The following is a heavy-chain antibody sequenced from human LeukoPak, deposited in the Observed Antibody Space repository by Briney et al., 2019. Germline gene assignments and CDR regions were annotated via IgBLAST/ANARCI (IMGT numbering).Heavy chain of an antibody. Sequence: SSETLSPTCAVYGGSFSGYYWSWIRQPPGKGLEWIGEINHSGSTNYNPSLRSRVTISVDTSKNQFSLKLSSVTAADTAVYYCVRAGGNPPYYFDYWGQGTLVTVSS. D-gene: IGHD3-16*01. CDR3: VRAGGNPPYYFDY. CDR2: INHSGST. J-gene: IGHJ4*02. CDR1: GGSFSGYY. V-gene: IGHV4-34*01.